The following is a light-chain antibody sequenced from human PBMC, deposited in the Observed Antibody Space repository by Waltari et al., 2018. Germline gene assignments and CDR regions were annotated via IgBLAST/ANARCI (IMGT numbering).Light chain of an antibody. CDR3: QQYYTTPFT. CDR2: WAF. Sequence: DIVMTQSPDSLAVSLGERATINCQSSPNILDSFTNKHHLAWYRQRPGQPPQVVIYWAFARESGVPDRFTGSGSGTDFTLTISSLQADDVAVYYCQQYYTTPFTFGQGTKLEIK. V-gene: IGKV4-1*01. J-gene: IGKJ2*01. CDR1: PNILDSFTNKHH.